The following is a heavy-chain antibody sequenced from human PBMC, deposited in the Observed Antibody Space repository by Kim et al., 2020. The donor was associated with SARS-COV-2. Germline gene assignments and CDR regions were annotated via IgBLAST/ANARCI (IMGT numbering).Heavy chain of an antibody. Sequence: WYTDFAESVKSRIFINPDTSKNQFSLQMNSVTAEDTAVYYCARSSSWSYDYWGQGTLVTVSS. CDR2: WYT. D-gene: IGHD6-13*01. CDR3: ARSSSWSYDY. J-gene: IGHJ4*02. V-gene: IGHV6-1*01.